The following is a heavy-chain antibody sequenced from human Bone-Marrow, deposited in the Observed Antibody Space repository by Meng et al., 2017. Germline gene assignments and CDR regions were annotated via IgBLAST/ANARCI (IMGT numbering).Heavy chain of an antibody. Sequence: SVTVSCKASGYTFTSYYMHWVRQAPGQGLEWMGIINPSGGSTSYAQKFQGRVTMTRDTSTSTVYMELSSLRSEDTAVYYCARDMIVVVPAAYYYYYGMDVWGQGTTVTVSS. CDR1: GYTFTSYY. J-gene: IGHJ6*02. CDR2: INPSGGST. CDR3: ARDMIVVVPAAYYYYYGMDV. D-gene: IGHD2-2*01. V-gene: IGHV1-46*01.